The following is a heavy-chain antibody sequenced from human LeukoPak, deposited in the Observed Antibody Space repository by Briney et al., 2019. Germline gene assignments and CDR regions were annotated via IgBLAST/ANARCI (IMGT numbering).Heavy chain of an antibody. CDR1: GYSISSGYY. Sequence: SSETLSLTCAVSGYSISSGYYWGWIRQPPGKGQEWIGSIYHSGSTYYNPSLKSRVTISVDTSKNQFSLKLSSVTAADTAVYYCARQSPWDYYMDVWGKGTTVTVPS. CDR2: IYHSGST. D-gene: IGHD6-19*01. J-gene: IGHJ6*03. CDR3: ARQSPWDYYMDV. V-gene: IGHV4-38-2*01.